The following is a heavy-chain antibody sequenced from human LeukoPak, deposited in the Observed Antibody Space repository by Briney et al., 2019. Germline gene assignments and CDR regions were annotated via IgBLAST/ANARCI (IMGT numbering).Heavy chain of an antibody. J-gene: IGHJ4*02. Sequence: PSETLSLTCAVYGGSFSGYYWSWIRQPAGKGLEWIGEINNSGSTNYNPSLKSRVTISVDKSKNQFSLKLRSVTAADTAVFFCARVRYGNYFDYWGQGTLVTVSS. V-gene: IGHV4-34*01. CDR2: INNSGST. CDR1: GGSFSGYY. D-gene: IGHD4-17*01. CDR3: ARVRYGNYFDY.